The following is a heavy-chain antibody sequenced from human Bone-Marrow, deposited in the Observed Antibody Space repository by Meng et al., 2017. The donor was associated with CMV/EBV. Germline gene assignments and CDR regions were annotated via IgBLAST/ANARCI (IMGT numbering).Heavy chain of an antibody. D-gene: IGHD2-2*01. CDR2: ISSSSSYI. CDR3: ARDVGKYCSSTSCFEFDY. CDR1: GFTFSSYS. J-gene: IGHJ4*02. V-gene: IGHV3-21*01. Sequence: GGSLRLSCAASGFTFSSYSMNWVRQAPGKGLEWVSSISSSSSYIYYADSVKGRFTISRDNAKNSLYLQMNSPRAEDTAVYYCARDVGKYCSSTSCFEFDYWGQGTLVTVSS.